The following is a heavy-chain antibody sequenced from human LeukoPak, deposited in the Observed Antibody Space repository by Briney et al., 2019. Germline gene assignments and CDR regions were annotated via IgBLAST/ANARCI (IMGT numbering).Heavy chain of an antibody. J-gene: IGHJ4*02. CDR2: ISSSGSTI. CDR1: GFTFSSYE. D-gene: IGHD2-15*01. Sequence: QPGGSLRLSCAASGFTFSSYEMNWVRQAPGKGLEWVSYISSSGSTIYYADSVKGRFTISRDNTKNPLYLQMNSLRAEDTGVYYCARKGCSGGSCYRNKDYVELDYWGQGTLVTVSS. V-gene: IGHV3-48*03. CDR3: ARKGCSGGSCYRNKDYVELDY.